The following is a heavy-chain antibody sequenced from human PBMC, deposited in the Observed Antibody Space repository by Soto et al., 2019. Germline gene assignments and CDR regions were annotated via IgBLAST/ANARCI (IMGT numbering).Heavy chain of an antibody. D-gene: IGHD3-3*01. CDR3: AKDRRGAGRITIFGVAQYNDY. CDR1: GFTFSSYA. Sequence: PGGSLRLSCAASGFTFSSYAMSWVRQAPGKGLEWVSAISGSSGSTYYADSVKGRFTISRDNSKNTLYLQMNSLRAEDTAVYYCAKDRRGAGRITIFGVAQYNDYWGQGTLVTVSS. V-gene: IGHV3-23*01. J-gene: IGHJ4*02. CDR2: ISGSSGST.